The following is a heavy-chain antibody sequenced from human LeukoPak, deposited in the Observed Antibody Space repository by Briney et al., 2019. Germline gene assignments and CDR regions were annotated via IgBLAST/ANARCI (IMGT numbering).Heavy chain of an antibody. Sequence: GGSLRLSCAASGFTFSSYAMSWVRQAPGKGLEWVSAISGSAGSTYYADSVKGRFTISRDNSKNTLCLQMNSLRAEDTAVYYCAKDKIAAAGYNFDYWGQGTLVTVSS. CDR3: AKDKIAAAGYNFDY. V-gene: IGHV3-23*01. CDR1: GFTFSSYA. CDR2: ISGSAGST. J-gene: IGHJ4*02. D-gene: IGHD6-13*01.